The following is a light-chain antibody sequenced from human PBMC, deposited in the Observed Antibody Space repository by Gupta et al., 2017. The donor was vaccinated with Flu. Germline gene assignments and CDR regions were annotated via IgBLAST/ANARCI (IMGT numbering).Light chain of an antibody. J-gene: IGLJ3*02. V-gene: IGLV4-69*01. CDR2: INNDGSH. CDR1: SGLSSYA. Sequence: QVMVTQSPSASASLGTSVRLTCTLSSGLSSYAIAWHQHQSGRGPRFLMKINNDGSHTKGDGVPDRFSGSRSGAERYLTISSLQSEDEADYYCQTWGSGILFGGGTRLTVL. CDR3: QTWGSGIL.